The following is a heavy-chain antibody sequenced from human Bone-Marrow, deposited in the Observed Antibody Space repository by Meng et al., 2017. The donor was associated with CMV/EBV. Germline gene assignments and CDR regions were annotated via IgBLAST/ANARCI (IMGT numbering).Heavy chain of an antibody. CDR2: ISISGTYI. D-gene: IGHD2-2*03. CDR3: TRGPHMRNFGYDDY. V-gene: IGHV3-21*06. Sequence: GESLKISCSASGFNFKTYSMNWVRQAPGKGPEWVSSISISGTYIYYSDLVKGRFTVSRNNAHNSLFLQMNNLRAEDTATYYCTRGPHMRNFGYDDYWGQGTLVTVSS. J-gene: IGHJ4*02. CDR1: GFNFKTYS.